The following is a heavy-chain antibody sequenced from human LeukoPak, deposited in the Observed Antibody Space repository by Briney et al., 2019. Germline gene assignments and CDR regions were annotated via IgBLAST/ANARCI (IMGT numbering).Heavy chain of an antibody. CDR2: LRGNGDT. J-gene: IGHJ4*02. D-gene: IGHD3-10*01. CDR1: GFTFSSYA. V-gene: IGHV3-23*01. Sequence: PGGSLRLSCAASGFTFSSYAMSWVREAPARGLEWVSSLRGNGDTFYADSVKGRFTLSRDDSRNTVYLQLNNLRVEDTAVYYCANVLLWFGELPDYWGQGTLVTVSS. CDR3: ANVLLWFGELPDY.